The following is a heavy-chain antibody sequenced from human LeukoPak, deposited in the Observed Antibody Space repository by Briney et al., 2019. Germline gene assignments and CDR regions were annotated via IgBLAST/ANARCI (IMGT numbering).Heavy chain of an antibody. V-gene: IGHV3-66*02. D-gene: IGHD1-26*01. Sequence: GGSLRLSCAASGFTVSSNYMSLVRQAPGKGLEWVSVIYSGGSTYYADSVKGRFTISRDNSKNTLYLQMNSLRAEDTAVYYCARQFIVGARPGGYWGQGTLVTVSS. CDR2: IYSGGST. CDR3: ARQFIVGARPGGY. CDR1: GFTVSSNY. J-gene: IGHJ4*02.